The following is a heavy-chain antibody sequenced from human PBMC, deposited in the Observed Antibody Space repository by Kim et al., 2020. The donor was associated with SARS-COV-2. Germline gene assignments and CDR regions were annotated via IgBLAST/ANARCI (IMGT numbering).Heavy chain of an antibody. CDR2: ISWDGGST. CDR3: ARAYPSTYYYDSSGYTDAFDI. CDR1: GFIFDDYT. J-gene: IGHJ3*02. V-gene: IGHV3-43*01. D-gene: IGHD3-22*01. Sequence: GGSLRLSCAVSGFIFDDYTMHWVRQAPGKGLEWVSLISWDGGSTYYADSVKGRFTISRDNSKNSLYLQMNSLRTEDTALYYCARAYPSTYYYDSSGYTDAFDIWGQGTMVTVSS.